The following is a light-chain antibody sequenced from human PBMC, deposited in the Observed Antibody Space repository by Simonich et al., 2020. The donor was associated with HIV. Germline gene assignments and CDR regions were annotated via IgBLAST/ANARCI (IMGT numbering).Light chain of an antibody. Sequence: EIVLTQSPGTLSLSPGERATLSCRASQSVSSSYLAWYQQKPGQAPRLLIYGASNRATDIPARFSGSGSGTDFTLTISSLEPEDFAVYYCQQRSSWLITFGQGTRLGIK. CDR1: QSVSSSY. J-gene: IGKJ5*01. V-gene: IGKV3D-20*02. CDR3: QQRSSWLIT. CDR2: GAS.